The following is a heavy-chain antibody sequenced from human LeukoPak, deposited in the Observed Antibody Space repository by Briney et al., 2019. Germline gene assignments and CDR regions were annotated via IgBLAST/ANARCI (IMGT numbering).Heavy chain of an antibody. CDR1: GFTFSTYW. V-gene: IGHV3-7*01. J-gene: IGHJ4*02. CDR2: IKQDGSEK. Sequence: PGGSLRLSCAASGFTFSTYWMTWVRQAPGKGLEWVANIKQDGSEKNYVDSVKGRFTISRDNAKNSLFLEMNSLRAEDTAVYYCVSSSSDYWGQGTLVTVSS. D-gene: IGHD6-6*01. CDR3: VSSSSDY.